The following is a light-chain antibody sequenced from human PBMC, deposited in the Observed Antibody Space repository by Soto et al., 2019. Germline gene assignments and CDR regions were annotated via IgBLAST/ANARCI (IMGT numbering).Light chain of an antibody. CDR3: QHCTDYSWT. J-gene: IGKJ1*01. CDR1: QSITMC. V-gene: IGKV1-5*03. CDR2: KTS. Sequence: DIHMTQSPSTLSASVGDRVTITCRASQSITMCLAWYQQKPGKAPNLLIYKTSSLESGVPSRFSGSGSGTEFTLTISSLQPDDFATYYCQHCTDYSWTFGQGTKVEVK.